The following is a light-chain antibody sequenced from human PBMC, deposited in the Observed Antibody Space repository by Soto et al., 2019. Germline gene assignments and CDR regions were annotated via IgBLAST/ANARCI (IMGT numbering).Light chain of an antibody. CDR3: QAWGTGIRV. V-gene: IGLV4-69*02. J-gene: IGLJ2*01. Sequence: QPVLTQSPSASASLGASVNLTCTLSSGHSNYAIAWHQQQAEKGPRYLMKVNSDGSHSKGDGTPGRFSGSSSGAERYLTISSLQSDDEADYYCQAWGTGIRVFGGGTKLTVL. CDR2: VNSDGSH. CDR1: SGHSNYA.